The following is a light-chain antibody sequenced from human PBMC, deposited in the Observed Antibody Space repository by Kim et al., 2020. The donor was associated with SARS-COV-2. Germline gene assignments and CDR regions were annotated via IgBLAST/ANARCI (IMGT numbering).Light chain of an antibody. CDR2: WAS. CDR1: QTLLWKTNNKNY. V-gene: IGKV4-1*01. J-gene: IGKJ4*01. Sequence: DAVVTQSPDSLAVSLGERAAINCKSSQTLLWKTNNKNYLAWYQQKAGQPPKLLIYWASTRGSGVPDRFTGSGSGTNFTLTITNLQAEDVAVYFCQQYYNGPGGTFGGGTKVDIK. CDR3: QQYYNGPGGT.